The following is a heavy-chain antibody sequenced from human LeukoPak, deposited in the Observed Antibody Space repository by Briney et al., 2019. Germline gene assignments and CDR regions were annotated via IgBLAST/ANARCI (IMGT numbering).Heavy chain of an antibody. Sequence: SETLSLTCTVSGGSISSYYWSWIRQPAGKGLEWIGRIYTSGSTNYNPSLKSRVAMSVDTSKNQFSPKLSSVTAAHTAVYYCARVSVYGWGKMWLDPWGQGTLVPVSS. J-gene: IGHJ5*02. D-gene: IGHD3-10*01. V-gene: IGHV4-4*07. CDR2: IYTSGST. CDR3: ARVSVYGWGKMWLDP. CDR1: GGSISSYY.